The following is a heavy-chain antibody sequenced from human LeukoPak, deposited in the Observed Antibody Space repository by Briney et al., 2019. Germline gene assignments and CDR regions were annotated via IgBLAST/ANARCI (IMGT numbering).Heavy chain of an antibody. J-gene: IGHJ4*02. CDR3: ARFTAGDYFDS. Sequence: GGSLRLSCAASGFTFSSYSMNWVRQAPGKGLEWVSYISSTSAIIYYADSVKGRFTVSRDNAKNSLYLQMNSLRAEDTAVYYCARFTAGDYFDSWGQGNLVTVSS. CDR1: GFTFSSYS. D-gene: IGHD6-13*01. V-gene: IGHV3-48*01. CDR2: ISSTSAII.